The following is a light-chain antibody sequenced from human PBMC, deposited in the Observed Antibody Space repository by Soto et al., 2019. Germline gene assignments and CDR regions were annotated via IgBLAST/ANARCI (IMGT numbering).Light chain of an antibody. CDR2: GAS. Sequence: EIVMTQSPANLSVSPGERATLSCRASQSVSSNLAWYQQKPGQGPRLLIYGASTRATSIPARFSGSGSGTELILTINRLQSEDFEVYYCQQYNKWPPYTFGQGTKLQIK. V-gene: IGKV3-15*01. J-gene: IGKJ2*01. CDR1: QSVSSN. CDR3: QQYNKWPPYT.